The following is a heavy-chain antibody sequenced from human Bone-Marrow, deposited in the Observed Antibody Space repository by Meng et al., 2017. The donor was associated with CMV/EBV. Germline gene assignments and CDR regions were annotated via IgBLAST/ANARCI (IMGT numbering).Heavy chain of an antibody. J-gene: IGHJ6*02. CDR1: EYTFTSYG. CDR2: ISPYNGDT. V-gene: IGHV1-18*01. Sequence: ASVKVSCKASEYTFTSYGINWLRQAPGQGLEWMGWISPYNGDTNYAPSLQARVTLTADTSTSTAYMDLRSLRSDDTAVYYCGRGGYCSSTSCLYYYYYGMDVWGQGTTVTVSS. D-gene: IGHD2-2*01. CDR3: GRGGYCSSTSCLYYYYYGMDV.